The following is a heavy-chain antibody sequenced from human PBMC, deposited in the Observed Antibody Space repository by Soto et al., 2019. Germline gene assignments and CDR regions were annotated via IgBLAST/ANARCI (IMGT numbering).Heavy chain of an antibody. Sequence: GGSLRLSCAASGFTFSSYWMSWVRQAPGKGLEWVANIKQDGSEKYYVDSVKGRFTISRDNAKNSLYLQMNSLRAEDTAVYYCERDPPRGFLDYWGQGTLVTVSS. D-gene: IGHD3-10*01. J-gene: IGHJ4*02. CDR3: ERDPPRGFLDY. CDR2: IKQDGSEK. CDR1: GFTFSSYW. V-gene: IGHV3-7*01.